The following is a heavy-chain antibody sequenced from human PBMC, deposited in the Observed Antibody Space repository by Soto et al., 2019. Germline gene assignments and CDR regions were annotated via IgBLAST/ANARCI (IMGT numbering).Heavy chain of an antibody. CDR1: GFNFTNAG. CDR3: TINLRRNLGGRIVDFDY. J-gene: IGHJ4*02. CDR2: IKRKSEGGVT. D-gene: IGHD3-16*01. Sequence: PXGSLRLSCAASGFNFTNAGMKWVRQFPGKGLEWVGRIKRKSEGGVTDYGAPVRGRFTISRDDSKSMLFLHMSSLKTEDTALYYCTINLRRNLGGRIVDFDYWGQGALVTVSS. V-gene: IGHV3-15*01.